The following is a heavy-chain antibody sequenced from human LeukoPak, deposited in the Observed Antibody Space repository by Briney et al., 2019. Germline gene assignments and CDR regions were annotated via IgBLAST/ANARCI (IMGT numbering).Heavy chain of an antibody. V-gene: IGHV3-30*02. CDR1: GFTFSSYG. D-gene: IGHD3-10*01. CDR2: IRYDGSNK. CDR3: AKDGSMWFGEFPFDY. Sequence: GGSLRLSCAASGFTFSSYGMHWVRQAPGKGLEWVAFIRYDGSNKYYADSVKGRFTISRDNSKNTLYLQMNSLRAEDTAVCYCAKDGSMWFGEFPFDYWGQGTLVTVSS. J-gene: IGHJ4*02.